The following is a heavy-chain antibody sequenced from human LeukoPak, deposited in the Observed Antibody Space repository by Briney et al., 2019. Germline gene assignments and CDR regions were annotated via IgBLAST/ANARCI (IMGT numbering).Heavy chain of an antibody. CDR3: ARTVLAAAAHNWFDP. Sequence: SETLSLTCSVSGGSISSSSFYWGWIRQPPGKGLEWIGSIYYNGRTYYNPSLESRVTISVDTSKNQFSLKLSSVTAADTAVYYCARTVLAAAAHNWFDPWGQGTLVTVSS. J-gene: IGHJ5*02. CDR1: GGSISSSSFY. CDR2: IYYNGRT. D-gene: IGHD6-13*01. V-gene: IGHV4-39*07.